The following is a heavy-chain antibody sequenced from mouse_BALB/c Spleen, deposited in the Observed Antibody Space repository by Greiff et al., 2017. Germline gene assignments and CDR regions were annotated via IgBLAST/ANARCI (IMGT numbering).Heavy chain of an antibody. D-gene: IGHD2-3*01. CDR1: GYAFSSYW. V-gene: IGHV1-80*01. J-gene: IGHJ2*01. CDR2: IYPGDGDT. Sequence: VQGVESGAELVRPGSSVKISCKASGYAFSSYWMNWVKQRPGQGLEWIGQIYPGDGDTNYNGKFKGKATLTADKSSSTAYMQLSSLTSEDSAVYFCARFPYDYFDYWGQGTTLTVSS. CDR3: ARFPYDYFDY.